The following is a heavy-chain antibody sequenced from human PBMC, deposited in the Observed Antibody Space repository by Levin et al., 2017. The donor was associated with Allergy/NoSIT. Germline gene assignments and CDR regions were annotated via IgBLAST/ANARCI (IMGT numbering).Heavy chain of an antibody. CDR2: IRNKAHGGTT. CDR1: GFTFGDYA. J-gene: IGHJ4*02. D-gene: IGHD3-16*02. V-gene: IGHV3-49*04. CDR3: ARGGPPNYDYNWGSYRDGYFDY. Sequence: GGSLRLSCTGSGFTFGDYAMSWVRQAPGKGLEWVGFIRNKAHGGTTEYAASVKGRLTISRDDSKSIADLQMNSLKTEDTAVYFCARGGPPNYDYNWGSYRDGYFDYWGQGTLVTVSS.